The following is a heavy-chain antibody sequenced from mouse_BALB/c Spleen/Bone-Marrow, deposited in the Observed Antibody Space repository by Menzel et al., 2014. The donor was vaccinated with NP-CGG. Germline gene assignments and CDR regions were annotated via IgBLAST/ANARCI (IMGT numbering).Heavy chain of an antibody. J-gene: IGHJ2*01. V-gene: IGHV5-6-3*01. Sequence: QRLEFSARLVKSGRLLQLFCAPSGFTFCRYGLSCVRSPPDTRPGLVATINRNGGSTYYPVSVKGRFTISRDNAKNTLYLQMSSLKSEDTAMYYCARDYDYDYWGQGTTRTVSS. CDR1: GFTFCRYG. CDR3: ARDYDYDY. D-gene: IGHD2-4*01. CDR2: INRNGGST.